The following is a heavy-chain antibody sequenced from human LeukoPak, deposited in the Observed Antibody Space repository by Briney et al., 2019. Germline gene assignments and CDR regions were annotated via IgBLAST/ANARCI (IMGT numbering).Heavy chain of an antibody. Sequence: GGSLRLSCAASGFTFSSYWMSWVRQAPGKGLEWVANIKQDGSEKYYVDSVKGRFTIPRDNAKNSLYLQMNSLRAEDTAVYYCASLGIAAAGYFDYWGQGTPVTVSS. J-gene: IGHJ4*02. V-gene: IGHV3-7*05. CDR1: GFTFSSYW. CDR2: IKQDGSEK. D-gene: IGHD6-13*01. CDR3: ASLGIAAAGYFDY.